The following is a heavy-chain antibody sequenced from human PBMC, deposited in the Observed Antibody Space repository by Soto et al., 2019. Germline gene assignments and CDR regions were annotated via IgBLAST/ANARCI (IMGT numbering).Heavy chain of an antibody. V-gene: IGHV1-69*01. CDR2: IIPIFGTA. CDR3: ARVWYSSSPSPKGFDY. J-gene: IGHJ4*02. Sequence: QVQLVQSGAEVKKPGSSVKVSCNASGGTFSSYAISWVRQAPGQGLESMGGIIPIFGTANYAQKFQGRVTITADESTSTAYMELSSLRSEDTAVYYCARVWYSSSPSPKGFDYWGQGTLVTVSS. D-gene: IGHD6-6*01. CDR1: GGTFSSYA.